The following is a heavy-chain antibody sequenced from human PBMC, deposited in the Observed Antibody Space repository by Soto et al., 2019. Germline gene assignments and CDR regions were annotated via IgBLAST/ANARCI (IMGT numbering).Heavy chain of an antibody. J-gene: IGHJ6*02. D-gene: IGHD2-2*01. Sequence: QVQLQQWGAGLLKPSETLSLTCAVYGGSFSGYYWSWIRQPPGKGLEWIGEINHSGSTNYNPSPKSRVTISVDTSKNQFSLKLSSVTAADTAVYYCARVVPAAEYYYYGMDVWGQGTTVTVPS. V-gene: IGHV4-34*01. CDR3: ARVVPAAEYYYYGMDV. CDR1: GGSFSGYY. CDR2: INHSGST.